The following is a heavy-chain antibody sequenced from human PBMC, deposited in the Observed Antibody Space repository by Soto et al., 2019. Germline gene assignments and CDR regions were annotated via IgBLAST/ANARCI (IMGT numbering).Heavy chain of an antibody. CDR2: IKQDGSDR. J-gene: IGHJ4*02. Sequence: RGSLRLSCAVPKFTFGDYWMSWVRQPPGKGLEWISNIKQDGSDRNYADSVKGRFTISRDNADNSMYLQMNSLRAEDTAVYYCASLSYGQLRYFDNWGQGVLVTVSS. V-gene: IGHV3-7*01. CDR1: KFTFGDYW. D-gene: IGHD3-16*02. CDR3: ASLSYGQLRYFDN.